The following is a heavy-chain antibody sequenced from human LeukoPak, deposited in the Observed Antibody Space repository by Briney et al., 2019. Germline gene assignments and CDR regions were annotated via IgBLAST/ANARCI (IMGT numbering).Heavy chain of an antibody. D-gene: IGHD6-13*01. CDR1: GGSISSYY. J-gene: IGHJ4*02. V-gene: IGHV4-59*01. CDR2: IYYSGST. CDR3: ARVGSAAAGTVFDY. Sequence: SQTLSLTCTVSGGSISSYYWSWIRQPPGKGLEWIGYIYYSGSTNYNPSLKSRVTISVDTSKNQFSLKLSSVTAADTAVYYCARVGSAAAGTVFDYWGQGTLVTVSS.